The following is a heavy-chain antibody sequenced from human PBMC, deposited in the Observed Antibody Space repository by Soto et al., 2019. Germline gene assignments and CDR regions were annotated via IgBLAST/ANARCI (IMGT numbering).Heavy chain of an antibody. D-gene: IGHD5-12*01. Sequence: GGSLRLSCAASGFTFINAWMSWVRQAPGKGLEWVGRIKSKTDGGTTDYAAPVKGRFTISRDDSKNTLYLQMNSLKTEDTAVYYCTTDMPAVATYYYYGMDVWGQGT. J-gene: IGHJ6*02. CDR1: GFTFINAW. V-gene: IGHV3-15*01. CDR3: TTDMPAVATYYYYGMDV. CDR2: IKSKTDGGTT.